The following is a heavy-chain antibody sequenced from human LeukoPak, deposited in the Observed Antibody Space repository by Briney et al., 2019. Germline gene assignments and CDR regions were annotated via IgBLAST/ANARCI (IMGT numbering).Heavy chain of an antibody. CDR2: INPSGGST. CDR1: GYTFTSYG. Sequence: ASVKVSCKASGYTFTSYGISWVRQAPGQGLEWMAIINPSGGSTTYAQRFQGRVTVTRDTSTSTVYMEVSSLRSEDTAVYYCARAATHIVGATSFDYWGEGTLVTVSS. D-gene: IGHD1-26*01. CDR3: ARAATHIVGATSFDY. V-gene: IGHV1-46*01. J-gene: IGHJ4*02.